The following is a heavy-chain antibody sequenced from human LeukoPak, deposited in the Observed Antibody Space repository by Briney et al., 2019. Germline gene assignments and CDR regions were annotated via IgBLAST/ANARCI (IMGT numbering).Heavy chain of an antibody. CDR3: ARDRGYSYGLDY. J-gene: IGHJ4*02. CDR1: GYTFNSHG. Sequence: ASVKVSCKASGYTFNSHGISWVRQAPGQGLEWMGWISAYNGNTDHAQKFQGRVTMTTDTSTSTAYMELGSLRSDDTAVYYCARDRGYSYGLDYWGQGTLVTVSS. CDR2: ISAYNGNT. V-gene: IGHV1-18*01. D-gene: IGHD5-18*01.